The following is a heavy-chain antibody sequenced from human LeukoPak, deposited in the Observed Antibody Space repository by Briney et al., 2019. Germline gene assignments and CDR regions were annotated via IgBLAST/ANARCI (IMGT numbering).Heavy chain of an antibody. CDR1: GYTFTGYY. CDR2: INPNSGGT. CDR3: ARRKNTAIAMVRGVRGGLNWFDP. V-gene: IGHV1-2*02. Sequence: ASVKVSCKASGYTFTGYYMHWVRQAPGQGLEWMGWINPNSGGTNYAQKFQGRVTMTRDTSISTAYMELSRLRSDDTAVYYCARRKNTAIAMVRGVRGGLNWFDPWGQGTLVTVSS. J-gene: IGHJ5*02. D-gene: IGHD3-10*01.